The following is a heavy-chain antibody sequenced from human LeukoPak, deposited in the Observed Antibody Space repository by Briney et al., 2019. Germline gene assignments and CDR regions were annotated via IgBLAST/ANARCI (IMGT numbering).Heavy chain of an antibody. D-gene: IGHD3-22*01. CDR1: GFTFSRYW. CDR2: INSDGSGT. Sequence: GGSLRLSCAASGFTFSRYWMHWVRQAPGRGLVWVSRINSDGSGTRYADSVKGRFTISRENAKNTLYLQMNSLRAEDTAVYYCARVAPWDSSGYLFDYWGQGTLVTVSS. V-gene: IGHV3-74*01. J-gene: IGHJ4*02. CDR3: ARVAPWDSSGYLFDY.